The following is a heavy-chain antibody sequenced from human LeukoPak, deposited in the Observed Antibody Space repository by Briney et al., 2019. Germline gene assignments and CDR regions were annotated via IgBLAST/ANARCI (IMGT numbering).Heavy chain of an antibody. CDR3: AKDERDQLPEENEYFQH. Sequence: GGSLRLSCAASGFTFSTYTMNWVRQAPGKGLEWVSSISSGSSYIYYADSVKGRFTISRDNAKNSLYLQMNSLRAEDTAVYYCAKDERDQLPEENEYFQHWGQGTLVTVSS. J-gene: IGHJ1*01. D-gene: IGHD2-2*01. CDR1: GFTFSTYT. CDR2: ISSGSSYI. V-gene: IGHV3-21*01.